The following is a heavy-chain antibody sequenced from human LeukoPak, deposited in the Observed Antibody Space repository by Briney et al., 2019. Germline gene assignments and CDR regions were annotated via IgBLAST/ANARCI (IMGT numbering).Heavy chain of an antibody. CDR2: MNPNSGNT. Sequence: ASVKVSCKASGYTFTSNDISWVRQATGQGLEWMGWMNPNSGNTGYAQKFQGRVTMTRNTSINTAYMELSSLRSEDTAVYYCARGSRRDGYNTLFDYWGQGTLVTVSS. D-gene: IGHD5-24*01. CDR1: GYTFTSND. CDR3: ARGSRRDGYNTLFDY. V-gene: IGHV1-8*01. J-gene: IGHJ4*02.